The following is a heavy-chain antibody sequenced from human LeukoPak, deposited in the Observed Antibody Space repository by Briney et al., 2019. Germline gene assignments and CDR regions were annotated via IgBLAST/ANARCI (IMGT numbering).Heavy chain of an antibody. CDR3: ARGGSCSSTSCYRHYYYGMDV. CDR1: GGSFSGYY. Sequence: SETLSLTCAVYGGSFSGYYWSWIRQPPGKGLEWIGEINHSGSTNYNPSLKSRVTISVDTSKNQFSLKLSSVTAADTAVYYCARGGSCSSTSCYRHYYYGMDVWDQGTTVTVSS. V-gene: IGHV4-34*01. J-gene: IGHJ6*02. D-gene: IGHD2-2*01. CDR2: INHSGST.